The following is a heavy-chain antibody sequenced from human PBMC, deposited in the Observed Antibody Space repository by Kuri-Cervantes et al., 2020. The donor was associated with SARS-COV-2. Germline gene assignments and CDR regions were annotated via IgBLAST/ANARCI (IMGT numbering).Heavy chain of an antibody. CDR2: TSYDGSTK. Sequence: GGSLRLSCAASGFTFNNYAMHWVRQTPGEGLEWVAITSYDGSTKYYADSVKGRFTISRDNSKNTLYLQMNNLRGEDTAVYLCARGRVGVQDFWGQGTLVTVSS. CDR3: ARGRVGVQDF. V-gene: IGHV3-30-3*01. J-gene: IGHJ4*02. D-gene: IGHD2-21*01. CDR1: GFTFNNYA.